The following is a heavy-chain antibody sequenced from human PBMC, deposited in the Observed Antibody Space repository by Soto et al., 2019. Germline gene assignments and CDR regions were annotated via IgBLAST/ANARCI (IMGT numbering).Heavy chain of an antibody. CDR2: IYYSGST. D-gene: IGHD3-3*01. CDR3: ARDPKPVLRFLEWLSYGMDV. J-gene: IGHJ6*02. V-gene: IGHV4-31*03. Sequence: PSETLSLTCTVSGGSISSGGYYWIWIRHHPGKGLEWIGYIYYSGSTYYNPSLKSRVTISVDTSKNQFSLKLSSVTAADTAVYYCARDPKPVLRFLEWLSYGMDVWGQGTTVTVSS. CDR1: GGSISSGGYY.